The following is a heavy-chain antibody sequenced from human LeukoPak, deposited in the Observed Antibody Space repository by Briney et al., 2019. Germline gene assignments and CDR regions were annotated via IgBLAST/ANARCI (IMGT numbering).Heavy chain of an antibody. CDR1: GYTLTELS. Sequence: GASVKVSCKVSGYTLTELSMHWVRQAPGKGLEWMGGFDPEDGETIYAQKFQGRVTMTEDTSTDTAYMELSRLRSDDTAVYYCARDLSLGYCTSTSCQKNNWFDPWGQGTLVTVSS. CDR3: ARDLSLGYCTSTSCQKNNWFDP. V-gene: IGHV1-24*01. J-gene: IGHJ5*02. D-gene: IGHD2-2*01. CDR2: FDPEDGET.